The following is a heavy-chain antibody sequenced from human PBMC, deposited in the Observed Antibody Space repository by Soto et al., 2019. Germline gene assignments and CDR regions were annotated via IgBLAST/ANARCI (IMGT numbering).Heavy chain of an antibody. J-gene: IGHJ1*01. Sequence: PSDPLSRTFHYSGRPIRTSNWWSWVRQSPGKGLEWIGEIYHSGSTNYNPSLKSRVTISVDKSKNQFSLKLNSVTAADTAVYYCARDNGGNSGYFQHWGQG. V-gene: IGHV4-4*02. CDR2: IYHSGST. CDR1: GRPIRTSNW. CDR3: ARDNGGNSGYFQH. D-gene: IGHD2-21*02.